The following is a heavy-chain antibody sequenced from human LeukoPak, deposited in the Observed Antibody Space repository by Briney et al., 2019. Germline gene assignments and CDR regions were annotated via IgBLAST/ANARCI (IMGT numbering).Heavy chain of an antibody. J-gene: IGHJ5*02. CDR1: GGSFSGYY. D-gene: IGHD3-3*01. CDR3: ARGGSIFGVVIRRNWFDP. CDR2: INHSGST. V-gene: IGHV4-34*01. Sequence: SETLSLTCAVYGGSFSGYYWSWIRQPPGKGLEWMGEINHSGSTNYNPSLKSRVTISVDTSKNQFPLKLSSVTAADTAVYYCARGGSIFGVVIRRNWFDPWGQGTLVTVSS.